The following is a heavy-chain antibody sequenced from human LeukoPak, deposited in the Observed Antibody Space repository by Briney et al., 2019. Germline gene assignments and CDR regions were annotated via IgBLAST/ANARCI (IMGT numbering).Heavy chain of an antibody. Sequence: ASVKVSCKASGGTFSSYAISWVRQAPGQGLEWMGGIIPIFGTANYAQKFQGRVTITADESTSTAYMELSSLRSEDTAVYYCARDLTVVVPAAIGNWFDPWGQGTLVTVPS. CDR1: GGTFSSYA. D-gene: IGHD2-2*02. CDR3: ARDLTVVVPAAIGNWFDP. CDR2: IIPIFGTA. V-gene: IGHV1-69*01. J-gene: IGHJ5*02.